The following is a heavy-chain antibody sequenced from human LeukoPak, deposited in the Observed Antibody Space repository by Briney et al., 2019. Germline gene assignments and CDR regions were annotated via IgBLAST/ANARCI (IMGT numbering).Heavy chain of an antibody. Sequence: ASVKVSCKASGYTFTSYGISWVRQAPGQGLEWMGWISGYNGHTNYAEKLQGRVTMTTDTSTSTAYMELSSLRSEDTAVYYCARDQGDTMVRGGGRNFDYWGQGTLVTVSS. CDR1: GYTFTSYG. V-gene: IGHV1-18*01. CDR2: ISGYNGHT. D-gene: IGHD3-10*01. J-gene: IGHJ4*02. CDR3: ARDQGDTMVRGGGRNFDY.